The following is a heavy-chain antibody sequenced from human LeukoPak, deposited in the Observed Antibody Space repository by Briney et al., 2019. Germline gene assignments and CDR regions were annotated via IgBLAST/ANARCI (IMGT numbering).Heavy chain of an antibody. D-gene: IGHD6-19*01. CDR1: GFTFSSYA. CDR3: ARRIFQGSSGWYLFDY. Sequence: GGSLRLSCTASGFTFSSYATGWVRQVPGKGLEWVSSISSSSSYIYYADSVKGRFTISRDNAKNSLYLQMNSLRAEDTAVYYCARRIFQGSSGWYLFDYWGQGTLVTVSS. V-gene: IGHV3-21*01. CDR2: ISSSSSYI. J-gene: IGHJ4*02.